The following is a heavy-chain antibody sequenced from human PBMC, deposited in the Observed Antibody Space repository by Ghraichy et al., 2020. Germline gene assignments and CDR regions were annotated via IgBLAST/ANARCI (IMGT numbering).Heavy chain of an antibody. D-gene: IGHD2-21*01. Sequence: GESLRLSCAASGFTFSSYWMTWVRQAPGKGLEWVANIKQDGGETYYVDSVKGRFTISRDNARNSLYLQMNSLRVEDTALYYCARDTSTTLWSYVYDIWGQGTMVTVSS. CDR2: IKQDGGET. V-gene: IGHV3-7*03. CDR3: ARDTSTTLWSYVYDI. CDR1: GFTFSSYW. J-gene: IGHJ3*02.